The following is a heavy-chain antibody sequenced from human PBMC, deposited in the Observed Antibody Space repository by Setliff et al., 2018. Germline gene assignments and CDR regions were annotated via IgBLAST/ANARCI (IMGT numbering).Heavy chain of an antibody. V-gene: IGHV3-66*01. CDR1: GFTVSTNS. Sequence: GGSLRLSCAASGFTVSTNSMSWVRQAPGKGLEWVSVIYTDGTTYYTDSVKGRFTISRDNSKNTLYLQLNSLRAEDTAVYYCVRGLPFDYWGQGTLVTVSS. CDR3: VRGLPFDY. J-gene: IGHJ4*02. CDR2: IYTDGTT.